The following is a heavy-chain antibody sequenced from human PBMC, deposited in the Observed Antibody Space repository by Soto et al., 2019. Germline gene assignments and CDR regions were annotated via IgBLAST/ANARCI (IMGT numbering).Heavy chain of an antibody. CDR3: ARDRYYDFWSGYYTGQGGVDY. J-gene: IGHJ4*02. D-gene: IGHD3-3*01. CDR1: GFTFSSYW. CDR2: INSDGSST. V-gene: IGHV3-74*01. Sequence: EVQLMESGGGLVQPGGSLRLSCAASGFTFSSYWMHWVRQAPGKGLVWVSRINSDGSSTSYADSVKGRFTISRDNAKNTLYLQMNSLRAEDTAVYYCARDRYYDFWSGYYTGQGGVDYWGQGTLVTVSS.